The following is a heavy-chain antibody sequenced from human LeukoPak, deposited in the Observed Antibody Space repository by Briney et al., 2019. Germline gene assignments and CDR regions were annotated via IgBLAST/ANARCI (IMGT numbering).Heavy chain of an antibody. Sequence: SDPLSLTCALYGRSFSGFYWSWIRQPPGKGLEWNGENNHSGSTNYNPSLKSRVTIPVDTPKRQFSLKRSSVTAPDTTLYYCARVTGYSSSWHSIDHWGQGTLVTVSP. CDR2: NNHSGST. V-gene: IGHV4-34*01. D-gene: IGHD6-13*01. J-gene: IGHJ4*02. CDR3: ARVTGYSSSWHSIDH. CDR1: GRSFSGFY.